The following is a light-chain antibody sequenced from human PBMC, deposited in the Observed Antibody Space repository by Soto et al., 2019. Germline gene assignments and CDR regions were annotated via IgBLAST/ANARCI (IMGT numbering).Light chain of an antibody. CDR1: QSISSY. CDR2: AAS. J-gene: IGKJ1*01. V-gene: IGKV1-39*01. CDR3: QQTYRIPWT. Sequence: DIQMTQSPSSLSASVGDRVTITCRSSQSISSYLNWYQQKPGIAPKLLIYAASSLQSGVPSRLSGSGSGTDFTLAISSLQPEDFATYYCQQTYRIPWTFGQGTKVDIK.